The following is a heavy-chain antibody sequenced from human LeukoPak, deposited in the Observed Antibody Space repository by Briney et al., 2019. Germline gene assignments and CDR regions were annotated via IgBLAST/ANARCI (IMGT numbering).Heavy chain of an antibody. J-gene: IGHJ3*02. V-gene: IGHV1-8*01. Sequence: GASVKVSCKASGYTFTSYDINWVRQATGQGLEWMGWMNPNSGNTGYAQKFQGRVTMTRNTSISTAYMELSSLRSEDTAVYYCATLDQEYDDILTGLDAFDIWGQGTMVTVSS. CDR1: GYTFTSYD. CDR2: MNPNSGNT. CDR3: ATLDQEYDDILTGLDAFDI. D-gene: IGHD3-9*01.